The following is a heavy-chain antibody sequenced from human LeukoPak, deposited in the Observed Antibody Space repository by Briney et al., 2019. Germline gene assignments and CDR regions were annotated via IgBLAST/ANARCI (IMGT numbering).Heavy chain of an antibody. D-gene: IGHD2-15*01. Sequence: ASVKVFCKASGYTFTNYTMNWVRQAPGQGLEWMGWINPNTANPTYAQGFTGRFVFSVDTSVTTAYLQISRLKAEDTAVYYCARPYWSGDNCHSYFDHWGQGTLVTVSS. CDR1: GYTFTNYT. CDR2: INPNTANP. CDR3: ARPYWSGDNCHSYFDH. V-gene: IGHV7-4-1*02. J-gene: IGHJ4*02.